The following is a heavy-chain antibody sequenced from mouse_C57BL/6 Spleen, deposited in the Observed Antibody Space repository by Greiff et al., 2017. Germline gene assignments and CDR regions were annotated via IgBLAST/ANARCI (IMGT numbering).Heavy chain of an antibody. CDR2: IHPNSGST. V-gene: IGHV1-64*01. Sequence: QVQLQQPGAELVKPGASVKLSCKASGYTFTSYWMHWVKQRPGQGLEWIGMIHPNSGSTNYNEKFKSKATLTVDKSSSTACMQLSSLTSEDSAVYYCARYGNYDWYFDVWGTGTTVTVSS. CDR1: GYTFTSYW. CDR3: ARYGNYDWYFDV. J-gene: IGHJ1*03. D-gene: IGHD2-1*01.